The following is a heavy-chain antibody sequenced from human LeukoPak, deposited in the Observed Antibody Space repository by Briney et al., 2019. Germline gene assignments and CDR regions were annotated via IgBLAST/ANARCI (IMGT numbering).Heavy chain of an antibody. Sequence: GGSLRLSCAASGFTFSSYGMSWVRQAPGKGLEWVGNIQPDGSEQYPVDSVKGRFTISRDNARNSLFLQMNSLRVEDTAVYYCASQSYARFDPWGQGTLVTVSS. CDR1: GFTFSSYG. V-gene: IGHV3-7*01. CDR3: ASQSYARFDP. CDR2: IQPDGSEQ. J-gene: IGHJ5*02. D-gene: IGHD3-16*01.